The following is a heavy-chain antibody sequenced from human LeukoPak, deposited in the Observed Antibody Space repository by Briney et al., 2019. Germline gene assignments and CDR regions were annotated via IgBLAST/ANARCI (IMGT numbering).Heavy chain of an antibody. J-gene: IGHJ6*02. CDR1: GDSISSYY. V-gene: IGHV4-59*01. CDR2: IFYSGST. CDR3: ARGQRWRLSAYETVVNPGAYYYFGLDV. D-gene: IGHD4-23*01. Sequence: SETLSLTCTVSGDSISSYYWSWIRQPPGKGLEWIGYIFYSGSTNFNPSLKSRVTMSVDTSKNQFSLNLSSVTAADTAVYYCARGQRWRLSAYETVVNPGAYYYFGLDVWGQGTTVTVSS.